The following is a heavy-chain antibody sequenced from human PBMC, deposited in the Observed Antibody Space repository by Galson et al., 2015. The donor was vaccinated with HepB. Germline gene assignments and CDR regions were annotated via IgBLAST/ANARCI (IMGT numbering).Heavy chain of an antibody. CDR3: AGDPYSCSSGPDY. CDR2: ISYDGSNK. V-gene: IGHV3-30*19. J-gene: IGHJ4*02. CDR1: GFTFSSYG. D-gene: IGHD6-13*01. Sequence: SLRLSCAASGFTFSSYGMHWVHQAPGKGLEWVAVISYDGSNKYYADSVKGRFTISRDNSKNTLYLQMNSMRAEDTAVYYCAGDPYSCSSGPDYWGQVTLFTVSS.